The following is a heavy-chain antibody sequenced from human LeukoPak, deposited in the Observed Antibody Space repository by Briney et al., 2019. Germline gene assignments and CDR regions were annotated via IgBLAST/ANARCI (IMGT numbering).Heavy chain of an antibody. CDR3: ARDGEPAVPGGAYFYGMDV. J-gene: IGHJ6*02. Sequence: ASVKVSCKASGYTFTSYYMHWIRQAPGQGLEWMGIINPSGGGTSYAQKFQGRVTMTGDASTSTVYMELSSLTSDDTAVYYCARDGEPAVPGGAYFYGMDVWGQGTTVTVSS. D-gene: IGHD6-19*01. CDR1: GYTFTSYY. CDR2: INPSGGGT. V-gene: IGHV1-46*01.